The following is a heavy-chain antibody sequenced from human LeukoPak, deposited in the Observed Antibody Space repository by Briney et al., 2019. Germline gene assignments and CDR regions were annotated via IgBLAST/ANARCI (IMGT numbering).Heavy chain of an antibody. V-gene: IGHV4-34*01. J-gene: IGHJ6*03. Sequence: PSETLSLTCAVYGGSFSGYYWSWIRQPPGKGLEWIGEINHSGSTNYNPSLKSRVTISVDTSKNQFSLKLSSVTAADTAVYYCARVKGITIFGVVMAYYYYYYMDVWGKGTTVTVSS. CDR1: GGSFSGYY. D-gene: IGHD3-3*01. CDR2: INHSGST. CDR3: ARVKGITIFGVVMAYYYYYYMDV.